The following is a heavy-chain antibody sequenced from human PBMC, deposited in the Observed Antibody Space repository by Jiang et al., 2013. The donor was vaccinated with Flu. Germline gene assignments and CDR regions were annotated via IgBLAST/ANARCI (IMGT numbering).Heavy chain of an antibody. Sequence: QSGSELKKPGASVKISCEASGYTFTSRTIHWVRQAPGQGLEWMGYINTYSEKPTYAPGLTGRFVFSVDTSVRTTYLQITGLKTEDTAVYYCARDGTGATFYFDYWGQGSRGHRLL. V-gene: IGHV7-4-1*02. J-gene: IGHJ4*02. D-gene: IGHD3-10*01. CDR3: ARDGTGATFYFDY. CDR2: INTYSEKP. CDR1: GYTFTSRT.